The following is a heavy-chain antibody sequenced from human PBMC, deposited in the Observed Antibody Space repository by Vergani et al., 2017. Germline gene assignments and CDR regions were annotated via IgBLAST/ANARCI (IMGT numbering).Heavy chain of an antibody. D-gene: IGHD1-26*01. CDR3: ARRPMVVGATFSRRYNFDS. CDR2: INHSGST. Sequence: QVQLQQWGAGLLKPSETLSLTCAVYGRSFSGYFWSWIRQPPGKGLEWIGQINHSGSTNYNPSLKSRVTMSVDTSKNQFSLKLSSVTAADTAVYYCARRPMVVGATFSRRYNFDSWGQGILVTVSS. CDR1: GRSFSGYF. J-gene: IGHJ4*02. V-gene: IGHV4-34*01.